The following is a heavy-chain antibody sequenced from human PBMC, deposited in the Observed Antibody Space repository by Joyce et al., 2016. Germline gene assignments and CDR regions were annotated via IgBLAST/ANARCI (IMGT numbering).Heavy chain of an antibody. CDR3: ARDLGKYGGYVFYYGMDV. D-gene: IGHD5-12*01. CDR2: MAYDKSNK. CDR1: GFTFRNHG. Sequence: QVQLVESGGGVVQPGRSLRLSCAVSGFTFRNHGMHWVRQAPGKGLEWVAVMAYDKSNKYYAESVKCRVTISRDKAKNTLQLQMNSLRSEDTAVYYCARDLGKYGGYVFYYGMDVWGQGTTVTVSS. J-gene: IGHJ6*02. V-gene: IGHV3-30*03.